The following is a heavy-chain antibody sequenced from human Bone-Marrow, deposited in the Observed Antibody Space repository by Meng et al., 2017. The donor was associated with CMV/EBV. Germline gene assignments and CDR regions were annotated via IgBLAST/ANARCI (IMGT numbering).Heavy chain of an antibody. CDR3: ARGVDYYDSSGYYY. Sequence: VALKQWGAGLLKPSETLSLTCAVYGGSFSGYYWSWIRQPPGKGLEWIGEINHSGSTNYNPSLKSRVTISVDTSKNQFSLKLSSVTAADTAVYYCARGVDYYDSSGYYYWGQGTLVTVSS. D-gene: IGHD3-22*01. J-gene: IGHJ4*02. CDR1: GGSFSGYY. CDR2: INHSGST. V-gene: IGHV4-34*01.